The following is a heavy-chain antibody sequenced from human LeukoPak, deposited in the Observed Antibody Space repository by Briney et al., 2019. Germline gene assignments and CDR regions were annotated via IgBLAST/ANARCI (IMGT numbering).Heavy chain of an antibody. J-gene: IGHJ4*02. V-gene: IGHV3-20*04. D-gene: IGHD3-16*01. Sequence: GGSLRLSCAASGFTFDDYGMSWVRHAPGKGLEWVSGINWNGGSTGYADSVKGRFTISRDNAKNSLFLHMSSLRGEDTALYYCATEHWGPNSWGQGTLVTVSS. CDR1: GFTFDDYG. CDR2: INWNGGST. CDR3: ATEHWGPNS.